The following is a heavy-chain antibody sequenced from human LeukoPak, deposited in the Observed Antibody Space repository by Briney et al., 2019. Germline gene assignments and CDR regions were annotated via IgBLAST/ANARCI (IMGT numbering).Heavy chain of an antibody. CDR1: GFTFSSHG. CDR3: AKARLMAAPFYYYGMDV. D-gene: IGHD5-24*01. V-gene: IGHV3-30*02. CDR2: ISYDESNK. Sequence: GGSLRLSCGAAGFTFSSHGMHWVRQAPGKRLEWVSFISYDESNKFYSDSVKGRFTISRDNSKNSLYLQMNSLRAEDTAVYYCAKARLMAAPFYYYGMDVWGPGTTVTVSS. J-gene: IGHJ6*02.